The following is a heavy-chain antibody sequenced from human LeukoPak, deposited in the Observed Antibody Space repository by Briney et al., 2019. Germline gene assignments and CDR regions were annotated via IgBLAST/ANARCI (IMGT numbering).Heavy chain of an antibody. CDR1: GGSFSGYY. V-gene: IGHV4-34*01. D-gene: IGHD3-10*01. CDR3: ARGLPRYYGSGSYGGKTDY. J-gene: IGHJ4*02. CDR2: INHSGST. Sequence: SETLSLTCAVYGGSFSGYYWSWIRQPPGKGLERIGEINHSGSTNYNPSLKSRVTISVDTSKNQFSLKLSSVTAADTAVYYCARGLPRYYGSGSYGGKTDYWGQGTLVTVSS.